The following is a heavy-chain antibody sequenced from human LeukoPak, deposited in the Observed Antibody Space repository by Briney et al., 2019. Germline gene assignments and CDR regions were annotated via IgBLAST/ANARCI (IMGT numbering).Heavy chain of an antibody. J-gene: IGHJ4*02. D-gene: IGHD3-22*01. CDR1: GGSISSYY. CDR3: AGNYYDSSGPFS. CDR2: IYYSGST. Sequence: SETLSLTCTVSGGSISSYYWSWIRQPPGKGLEWIGYIYYSGSTNYNPSLKSRVTISVDTSKNQFSLKLSSVTAADTAVHYCAGNYYDSSGPFSWSQRTLITVSS. V-gene: IGHV4-59*01.